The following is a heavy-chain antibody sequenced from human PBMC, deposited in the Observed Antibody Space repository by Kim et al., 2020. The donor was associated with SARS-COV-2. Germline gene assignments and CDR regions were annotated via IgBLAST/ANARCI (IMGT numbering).Heavy chain of an antibody. Sequence: GGSLRLSCAASGFTFSSYSMNWVRQAPGKGLEWVSSISSSSYIYYADSVKGRFTISRDNAKNSLYLQMNSLRAEDTAVYYCARDHYYGSGSYIGLYYYGMDVWGQGTTVTVSS. V-gene: IGHV3-21*01. CDR2: ISSSSYI. D-gene: IGHD3-10*01. J-gene: IGHJ6*02. CDR1: GFTFSSYS. CDR3: ARDHYYGSGSYIGLYYYGMDV.